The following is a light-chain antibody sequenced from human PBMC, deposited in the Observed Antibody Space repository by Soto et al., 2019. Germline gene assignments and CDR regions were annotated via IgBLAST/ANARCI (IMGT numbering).Light chain of an antibody. CDR3: QQYGSSPL. V-gene: IGKV3-20*01. CDR2: GAS. Sequence: EIVMTQSPGTLSLSQGERATLSCRASQSVSSSYLAWYQQKPGQAPRLLIYGASSRATGIPDRFSGSGSGTDFTLTISRLEPEDFAGYYCQQYGSSPLFGQGTKVEIK. J-gene: IGKJ1*01. CDR1: QSVSSSY.